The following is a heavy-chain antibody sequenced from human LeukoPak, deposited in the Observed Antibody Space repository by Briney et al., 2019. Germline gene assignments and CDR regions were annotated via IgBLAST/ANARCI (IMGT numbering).Heavy chain of an antibody. CDR2: LSDAGIRI. Sequence: GGSLRLSCAASGFTFSNYAMEWVRQAPGKGLEWVSGLSDAGIRIFYSDSVRGRFTVSRDNSKNTLYLQMDSLRAEDTAVYYCANTHCDSSPIVWNFWGQGTLVTVSS. CDR1: GFTFSNYA. CDR3: ANTHCDSSPIVWNF. D-gene: IGHD6-6*01. J-gene: IGHJ4*02. V-gene: IGHV3-23*01.